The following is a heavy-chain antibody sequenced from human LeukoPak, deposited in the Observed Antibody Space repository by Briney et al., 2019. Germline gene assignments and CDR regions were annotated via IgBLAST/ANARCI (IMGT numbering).Heavy chain of an antibody. CDR3: ARGTDSGTSTRGGAFDI. D-gene: IGHD1-26*01. Sequence: GGSLRLSCAASGFTFSTYEMNWVRQAPGKGLEWVSYIGSSGSVIYYADSVKGRFTISRDNAKNSLYLQMNSLRVEETAIYYCARGTDSGTSTRGGAFDIWGQGTMVTVSS. CDR2: IGSSGSVI. J-gene: IGHJ3*02. CDR1: GFTFSTYE. V-gene: IGHV3-48*03.